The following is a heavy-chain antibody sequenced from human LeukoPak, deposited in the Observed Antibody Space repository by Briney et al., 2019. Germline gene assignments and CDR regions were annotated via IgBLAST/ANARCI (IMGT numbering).Heavy chain of an antibody. D-gene: IGHD3-22*01. V-gene: IGHV1-2*02. CDR2: INPNSGGT. Sequence: GASVKVSCKASGYTFTGYYMHWVRQAPGQGLEWMGWINPNSGGTNYAQKFQGRVTMTRDTSISTAYMELSRLRSDDTAVYYCARAGVVRESDAFDIWGQGTMVTVSS. CDR1: GYTFTGYY. CDR3: ARAGVVRESDAFDI. J-gene: IGHJ3*02.